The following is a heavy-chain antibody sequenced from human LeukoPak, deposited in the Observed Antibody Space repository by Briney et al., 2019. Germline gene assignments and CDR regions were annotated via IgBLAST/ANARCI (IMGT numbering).Heavy chain of an antibody. D-gene: IGHD2-2*02. Sequence: PSETLSLTCTVSGGSISSYYWSWIRQPAGKGLEWIGRIYTSGSTNYNPSLKSRVTMSVDTSKNQFSLKLSSVTAADTAVYYCARDSIPAAISHYYYYMDVWGKGTTVTVSS. V-gene: IGHV4-4*07. CDR3: ARDSIPAAISHYYYYMDV. J-gene: IGHJ6*03. CDR1: GGSISSYY. CDR2: IYTSGST.